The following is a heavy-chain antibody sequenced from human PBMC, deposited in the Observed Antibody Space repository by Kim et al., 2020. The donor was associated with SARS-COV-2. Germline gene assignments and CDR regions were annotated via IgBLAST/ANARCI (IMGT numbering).Heavy chain of an antibody. V-gene: IGHV4-34*01. CDR2: INHSGST. CDR1: GGSFSGYY. D-gene: IGHD5-12*01. Sequence: SETLSLTCAVYGGSFSGYYWSWIRQPPGKGLEWIGEINHSGSTNYNPSLKSRVTISVDTSKNQFSLKLSSVTAADTAVYYCARVRSGYDLRGRNFDYWGQGTLVTVSS. CDR3: ARVRSGYDLRGRNFDY. J-gene: IGHJ4*02.